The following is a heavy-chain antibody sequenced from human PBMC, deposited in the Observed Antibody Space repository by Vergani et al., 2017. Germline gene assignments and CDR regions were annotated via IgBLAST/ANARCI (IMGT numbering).Heavy chain of an antibody. D-gene: IGHD5-18*01. J-gene: IGHJ3*02. Sequence: VQLVESGGGLVQPGGSLRLSCAASGFTFSSYDMHWVRQATGNVLEWVSAIGTAGDTYYPGSVKGRFTISRENAKNSLYLQMNILRAGDTAVCYCARATKEIFLAMVTPNDAFDIWGQGTMVTVSS. CDR2: IGTAGDT. CDR1: GFTFSSYD. V-gene: IGHV3-13*01. CDR3: ARATKEIFLAMVTPNDAFDI.